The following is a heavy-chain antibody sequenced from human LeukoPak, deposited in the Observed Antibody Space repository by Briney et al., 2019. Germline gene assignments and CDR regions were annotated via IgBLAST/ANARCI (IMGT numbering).Heavy chain of an antibody. CDR1: GFTFSNAW. V-gene: IGHV3-15*01. CDR3: TTVSSSWYGWFDP. D-gene: IGHD6-13*01. CDR2: IKSKTDGGTT. J-gene: IGHJ5*02. Sequence: GGSLRLSCAASGFTFSNAWMSWVRQAPGKGLEWVGRIKSKTDGGTTDYAAPVKGRFTISRDDSKNTLYLQMNSPKTEDTAVYYCTTVSSSWYGWFDPWGQGTLVTVSS.